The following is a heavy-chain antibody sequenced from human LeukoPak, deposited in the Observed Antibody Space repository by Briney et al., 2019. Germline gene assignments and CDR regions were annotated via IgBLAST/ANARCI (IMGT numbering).Heavy chain of an antibody. V-gene: IGHV3-23*01. D-gene: IGHD6-19*01. Sequence: PGGSLRLSCAASGFTFSSYAMSWVRQAPGKGLEWVSAISGSGGSTYYADSVEGRFAISRDNSKNTLYLQMNSLRAEDTAVYYCAKEIGIAVAGTDYFDYWGQGTLVTVSS. J-gene: IGHJ4*02. CDR1: GFTFSSYA. CDR3: AKEIGIAVAGTDYFDY. CDR2: ISGSGGST.